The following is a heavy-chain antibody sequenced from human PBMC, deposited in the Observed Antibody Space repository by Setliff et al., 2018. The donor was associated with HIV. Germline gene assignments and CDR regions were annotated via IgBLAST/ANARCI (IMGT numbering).Heavy chain of an antibody. D-gene: IGHD3-10*01. CDR1: GASINSGGYY. J-gene: IGHJ4*02. V-gene: IGHV4-31*03. CDR2: IYYSGNT. CDR3: ACRSTLPYGSGSYLLDY. Sequence: PSETLSLTCIVSGASINSGGYYWTWIRQHPGKGLEWIGHIYYSGNTQYNPSLKSRVTISLDTSKNHFSLKLSSVTAADTAVYSCACRSTLPYGSGSYLLDYWGQGTLVTVSS.